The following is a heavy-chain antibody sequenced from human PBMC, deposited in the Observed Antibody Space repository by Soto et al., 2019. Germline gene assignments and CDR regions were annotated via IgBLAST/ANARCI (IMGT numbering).Heavy chain of an antibody. J-gene: IGHJ4*02. Sequence: SETLSLTCVVSGGSISSNSWWSWVRQPPGKGLEWIGEIYHNGSTNYKSSLKSRVIIKLDKSKNQFSLKMISVTAADTALYYCARGGQDFWSGPFDYWGRGALVTVSS. CDR3: ARGGQDFWSGPFDY. V-gene: IGHV4-4*02. D-gene: IGHD3-3*01. CDR2: IYHNGST. CDR1: GGSISSNSW.